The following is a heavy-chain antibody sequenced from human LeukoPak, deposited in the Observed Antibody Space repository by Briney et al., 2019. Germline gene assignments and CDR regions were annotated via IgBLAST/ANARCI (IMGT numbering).Heavy chain of an antibody. Sequence: GGSLRLPCAASGFTVRSNYMSWVCQAPGKGLEWVSVIYSAGHTYYADSVKGRFTISRDNSKNTLFLQMNSLRAEDTAVYYCAKILRDGSSTDWNYYGMDIWGQGTTVTVSS. V-gene: IGHV3-53*01. CDR1: GFTVRSNY. CDR2: IYSAGHT. CDR3: AKILRDGSSTDWNYYGMDI. D-gene: IGHD5-24*01. J-gene: IGHJ6*02.